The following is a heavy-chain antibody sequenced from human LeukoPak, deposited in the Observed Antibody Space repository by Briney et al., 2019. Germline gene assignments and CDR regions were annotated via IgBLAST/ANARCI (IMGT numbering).Heavy chain of an antibody. Sequence: PGGSLRLSCAASGFTFDDYGMSWVRQAPGKGLEWVSGINWNGGSTGYADSVKGRFTVSRDNAKNSLYLQMNSLRAEDTALYHCAREAYDFWSGHYRYYYYMDVWGKGTTVTVSS. D-gene: IGHD3-3*01. J-gene: IGHJ6*03. CDR2: INWNGGST. CDR1: GFTFDDYG. V-gene: IGHV3-20*01. CDR3: AREAYDFWSGHYRYYYYMDV.